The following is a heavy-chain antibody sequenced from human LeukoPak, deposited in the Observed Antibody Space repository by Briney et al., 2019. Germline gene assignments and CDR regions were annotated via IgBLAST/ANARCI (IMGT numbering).Heavy chain of an antibody. V-gene: IGHV1-2*02. Sequence: ASVKVSCKASGYTFPGYYMHWVRQAPGQGLEWMGWINPNSGGTNYAQKFQGRVTMTRDTSISTAYMELSRLRSDDTAVYYCARDLAIRYFDWLDIDYWGQGTLVTVSS. CDR3: ARDLAIRYFDWLDIDY. D-gene: IGHD3-9*01. CDR2: INPNSGGT. CDR1: GYTFPGYY. J-gene: IGHJ4*02.